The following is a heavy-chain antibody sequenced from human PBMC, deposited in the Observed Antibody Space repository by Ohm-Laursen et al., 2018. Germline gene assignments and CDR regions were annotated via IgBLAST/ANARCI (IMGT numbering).Heavy chain of an antibody. CDR3: ASSTGDSFQYYFDY. D-gene: IGHD7-27*01. V-gene: IGHV4-39*01. Sequence: ETLSLTCTVSGGSISSSSYYWGWIRQPPGKGLEWIGSIYYRGNTHYNPSLKSRVTISIDTSKNHFSLKLSSVTAADTAVYYCASSTGDSFQYYFDYWGQGTLVTVSS. J-gene: IGHJ4*02. CDR1: GGSISSSSYY. CDR2: IYYRGNT.